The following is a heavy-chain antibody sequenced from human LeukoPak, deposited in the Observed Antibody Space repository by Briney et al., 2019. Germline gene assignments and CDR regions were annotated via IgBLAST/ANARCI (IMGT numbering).Heavy chain of an antibody. CDR1: GGTFSSNE. J-gene: IGHJ6*02. Sequence: GASVKVSCKASGGTFSSNEINWVRQATGQGLEWMGWMNPNSGNTGYAQKFQGRVTMTRNTSISTAYMELSSLRSEDTAVYYCARVGYYDFWSGYYTPYYYGMDVWGQGTTVTVSS. CDR2: MNPNSGNT. CDR3: ARVGYYDFWSGYYTPYYYGMDV. V-gene: IGHV1-8*02. D-gene: IGHD3-3*01.